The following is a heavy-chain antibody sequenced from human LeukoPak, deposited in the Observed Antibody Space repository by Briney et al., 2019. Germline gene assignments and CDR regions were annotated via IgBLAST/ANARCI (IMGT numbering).Heavy chain of an antibody. CDR3: AKVFGIEATVTLDY. CDR2: ISGSGMRT. J-gene: IGHJ4*01. Sequence: PGGSLRLSCAASGLTFSSCAMSWVRQAPGKGLEWVSGISGSGMRTYYADSVKGRFSISRDKSKNTLYLQMNSLRAGDTAVYYCAKVFGIEATVTLDYWGRGTLVTVSS. CDR1: GLTFSSCA. D-gene: IGHD4-11*01. V-gene: IGHV3-23*01.